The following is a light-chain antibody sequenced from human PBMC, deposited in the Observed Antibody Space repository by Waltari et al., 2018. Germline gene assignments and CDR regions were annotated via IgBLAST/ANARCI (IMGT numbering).Light chain of an antibody. Sequence: DIVMTQSPDSLAVSLGARATISCKSSQSVFYSSNNKNYVAGYQQKPGQPPRLVIYWASTRESGVPDRFSGSGSGTDFTLTISSLQAGDVAVYYCQQYLAIPLTFGGGTKVEIK. CDR2: WAS. J-gene: IGKJ4*01. CDR1: QSVFYSSNNKNY. V-gene: IGKV4-1*01. CDR3: QQYLAIPLT.